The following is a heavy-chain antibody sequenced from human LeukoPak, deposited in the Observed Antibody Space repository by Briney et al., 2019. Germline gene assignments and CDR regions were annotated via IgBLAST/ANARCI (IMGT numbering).Heavy chain of an antibody. CDR2: IYSGGST. CDR1: GFTFNKFV. Sequence: PGGSLRLSCTASGFTFNKFVMSWVRQAPGKGLEWVSVIYSGGSTSYADSVKGRFTISRDNSKNTLYFQMNSLRAEDTAIYYCARGRSSGYFDYWGQGTLVTVSS. J-gene: IGHJ4*02. D-gene: IGHD3-22*01. CDR3: ARGRSSGYFDY. V-gene: IGHV3-53*01.